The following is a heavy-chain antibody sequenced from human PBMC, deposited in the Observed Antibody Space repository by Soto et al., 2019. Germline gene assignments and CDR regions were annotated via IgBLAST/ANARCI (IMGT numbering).Heavy chain of an antibody. D-gene: IGHD4-17*01. V-gene: IGHV4-39*01. CDR3: VSQRTTVPTQAYFDY. CDR2: VYYRGRS. Sequence: SETLSLTCTVSGGSVTNSSYYWGWIRQSPGKGLEWIGSVYYRGRSYSKSSVKGRVTISVDTSKNRFSLGLNSVTASDTAVYFCVSQRTTVPTQAYFDYWGPGALVTVSS. J-gene: IGHJ4*02. CDR1: GGSVTNSSYY.